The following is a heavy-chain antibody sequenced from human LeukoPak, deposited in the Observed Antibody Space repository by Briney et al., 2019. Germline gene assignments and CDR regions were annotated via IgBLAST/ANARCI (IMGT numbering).Heavy chain of an antibody. CDR1: GFKFGSYA. Sequence: GGSLRLSCAASGFKFGSYAMTWVRQAPGKGLEWVAAISGTGGTTFYADVVQGRLTISRDNAKKTVYLEINSLRADDTAIYYCARDLREWLGALNWFDPWGQGTLVSVSS. J-gene: IGHJ5*02. CDR2: ISGTGGTT. V-gene: IGHV3-23*01. CDR3: ARDLREWLGALNWFDP. D-gene: IGHD3-10*01.